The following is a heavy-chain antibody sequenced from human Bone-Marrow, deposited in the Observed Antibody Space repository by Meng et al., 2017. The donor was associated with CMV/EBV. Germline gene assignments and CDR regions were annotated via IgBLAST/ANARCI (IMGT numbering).Heavy chain of an antibody. CDR2: ISAYNGNT. D-gene: IGHD4-17*01. CDR1: GYTFTSYG. CDR3: ARGNDYGEPYYYYGMDV. J-gene: IGHJ6*02. V-gene: IGHV1-18*01. Sequence: VKVSCKASGYTFTSYGISWVRQAPGQGLEWMGWISAYNGNTNYAQKLQGRVTMTTDTSTSTAYMELRSLRSDDTAVYYCARGNDYGEPYYYYGMDVWGQGTTVTFSS.